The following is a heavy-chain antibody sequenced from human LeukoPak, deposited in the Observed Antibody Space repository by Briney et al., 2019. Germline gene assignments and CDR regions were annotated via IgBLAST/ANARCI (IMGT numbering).Heavy chain of an antibody. Sequence: GGSLRLSCAASGFTFSSYGMHWVRQAPGKGLEWVAFIRNDGSNQYYADSVTGRFTLSRDNSKNALYLQMNSLRPEDTALYYCAKGVGGSANYYYMDVWGKGTTVTVSS. CDR3: AKGVGGSANYYYMDV. CDR2: IRNDGSNQ. V-gene: IGHV3-30*02. J-gene: IGHJ6*03. CDR1: GFTFSSYG. D-gene: IGHD3-10*01.